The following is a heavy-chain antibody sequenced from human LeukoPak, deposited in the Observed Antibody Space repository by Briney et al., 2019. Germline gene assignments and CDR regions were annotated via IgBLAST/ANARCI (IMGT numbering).Heavy chain of an antibody. CDR1: GFTFSSYA. J-gene: IGHJ4*02. CDR3: AKASSGYCSSTSCYTWDY. CDR2: ISGSGGST. V-gene: IGHV3-23*01. Sequence: PGGSLRLSCAASGFTFSSYAMSWVRQAPGKGLEWVSAISGSGGSTYYADSVKGRFTISRDNSKNTLYLQMNSLRAEDTAVYYCAKASSGYCSSTSCYTWDYWGQGTLVTVSS. D-gene: IGHD2-2*02.